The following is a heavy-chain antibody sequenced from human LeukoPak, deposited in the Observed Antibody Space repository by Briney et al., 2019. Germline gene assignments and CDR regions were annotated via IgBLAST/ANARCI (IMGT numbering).Heavy chain of an antibody. V-gene: IGHV4-34*01. D-gene: IGHD3-3*01. CDR1: GGSFSGYY. CDR3: ARGDYDFWSGYQFDY. Sequence: SETLSLTCAVYGGSFSGYYWSWIRQPPGKGLEWIGEINHSGSTNYNPSLKSRVTISVDTSKNQFSLKLSSVTAADTAVYYCARGDYDFWSGYQFDYWGQGTLVTVSS. J-gene: IGHJ4*02. CDR2: INHSGST.